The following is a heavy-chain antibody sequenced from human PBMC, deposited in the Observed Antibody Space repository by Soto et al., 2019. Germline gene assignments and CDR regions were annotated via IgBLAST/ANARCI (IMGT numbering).Heavy chain of an antibody. J-gene: IGHJ4*02. CDR2: IKSDGSST. CDR3: AIGGGDYNYLDY. CDR1: EFLFNTYW. D-gene: IGHD3-9*01. Sequence: EVQLVESGGGLVQPGGSLRLSCAASEFLFNTYWMFWVRQAPRKGLLWVSRIKSDGSSTNYADSVKGRFTISRDNAKNTLYLQMTGLRAEDTAVYYCAIGGGDYNYLDYWGQGILVTVSS. V-gene: IGHV3-74*01.